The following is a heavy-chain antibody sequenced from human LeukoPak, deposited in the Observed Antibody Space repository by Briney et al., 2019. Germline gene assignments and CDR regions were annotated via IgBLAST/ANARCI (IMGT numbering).Heavy chain of an antibody. Sequence: GGSLRLSCAASGFTVSSNYMSWVRQAPGKGLEWVSVIYSGGSTYYADSVKGRFTISRDNSKNTLYLQMNSLRAEDTAVYYCASSSSGYYYGYDAFDIWGQGTLVTVSS. D-gene: IGHD3-22*01. CDR1: GFTVSSNY. V-gene: IGHV3-66*01. J-gene: IGHJ3*02. CDR2: IYSGGST. CDR3: ASSSSGYYYGYDAFDI.